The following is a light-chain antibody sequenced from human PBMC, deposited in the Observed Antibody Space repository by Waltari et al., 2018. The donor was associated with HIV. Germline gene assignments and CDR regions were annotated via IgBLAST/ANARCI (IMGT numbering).Light chain of an antibody. V-gene: IGLV3-16*01. J-gene: IGLJ1*01. Sequence: SYELPQPPSVSVPLGQVARITCSGGALLKKNAYWYQQKPGQFPVLMLSKDSERPSGIPGRFSGSSSGTIVTLTISGDQAEDEADYYCLSADSRGTDVFGTGTKVTVL. CDR1: ALLKKN. CDR3: LSADSRGTDV. CDR2: KDS.